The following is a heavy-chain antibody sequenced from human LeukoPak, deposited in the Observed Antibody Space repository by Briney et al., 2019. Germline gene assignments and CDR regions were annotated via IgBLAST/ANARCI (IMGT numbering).Heavy chain of an antibody. CDR3: AKDRGNGGYRGYWNFDL. CDR1: GGSISSSSYY. J-gene: IGHJ2*01. Sequence: ASETLSLTCTVSGGSISSSSYYWGWIRQPPGKGLEWIGSIYYSGSTYYNPSLKSRVTISVDTSKNQFSLKLSSVTAADTAVYYCAKDRGNGGYRGYWNFDLWGRGTLVSVSS. D-gene: IGHD6-25*01. CDR2: IYYSGST. V-gene: IGHV4-39*07.